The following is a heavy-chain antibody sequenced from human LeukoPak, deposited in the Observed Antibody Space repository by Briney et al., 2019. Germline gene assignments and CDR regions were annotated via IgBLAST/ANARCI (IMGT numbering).Heavy chain of an antibody. CDR2: INHSGST. D-gene: IGHD3-3*01. V-gene: IGHV4-34*01. CDR3: ARQYRRFLEWLEVNWFDP. J-gene: IGHJ5*02. CDR1: GGSFSGYY. Sequence: SETLSLTCAVYGGSFSGYYWSWIRQPPGKGLEWIGEINHSGSTNYNPSLKSRVTISVDTSKNQFSLELSSVTAADTAVYYCARQYRRFLEWLEVNWFDPWGQGTLVTVSS.